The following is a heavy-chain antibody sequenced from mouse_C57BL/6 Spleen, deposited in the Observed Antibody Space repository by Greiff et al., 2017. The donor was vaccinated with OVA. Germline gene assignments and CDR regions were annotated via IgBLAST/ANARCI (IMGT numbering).Heavy chain of an antibody. CDR3: ARSGYSNQYYYAMDY. D-gene: IGHD2-5*01. CDR2: IYPGDGDT. J-gene: IGHJ4*01. CDR1: GYAFSSYW. Sequence: VQLQQSGAELVKPGASVKISCKASGYAFSSYWMNWVKQRPGKGLEWIGQIYPGDGDTNYNGKFKGKATLTADTSSSTAYMQLSSLTSEDAAVDFCARSGYSNQYYYAMDYWGQGTSVTVSA. V-gene: IGHV1-80*01.